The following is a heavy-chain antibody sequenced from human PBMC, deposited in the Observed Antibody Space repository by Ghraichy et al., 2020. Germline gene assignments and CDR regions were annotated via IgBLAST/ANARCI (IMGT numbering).Heavy chain of an antibody. CDR1: VESFSGYY. CDR2: INPTGIT. V-gene: IGHV4-34*01. J-gene: IGHJ3*01. CDR3: ARRRELWSVAEGDAFDL. Sequence: GSLRLSCAVYVESFSGYYWSWIRQPPGRGLEWIGEINPTGITNNSPSLKSRLTMLVDTSKNQFSLKLKSVTAADTAMYYCARRRELWSVAEGDAFDLWGRGTMVTVSS. D-gene: IGHD5-18*01.